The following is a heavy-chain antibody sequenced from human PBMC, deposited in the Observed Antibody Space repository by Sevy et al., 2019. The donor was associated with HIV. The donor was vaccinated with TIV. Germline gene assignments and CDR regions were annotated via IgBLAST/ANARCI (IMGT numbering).Heavy chain of an antibody. CDR1: GGSITTGPYY. D-gene: IGHD1-20*01. J-gene: IGHJ4*02. V-gene: IGHV4-39*02. CDR2: MYGTVEPNGIT. Sequence: SETLSLTCSISGGSITTGPYYWAWIRQSPGKGPEWLGSMYGTVEPNGITYYNPTLKTRIDMSMDKSNNRFALSLRSVIAADTAVYFCAKSLKAWYDFPAFDHWSQGIPVTVSS. CDR3: AKSLKAWYDFPAFDH.